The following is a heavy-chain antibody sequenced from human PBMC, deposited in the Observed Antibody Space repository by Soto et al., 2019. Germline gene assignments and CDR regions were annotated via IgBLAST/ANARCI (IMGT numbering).Heavy chain of an antibody. CDR3: ARSRYPYGDYVYFDY. CDR1: GGSISSYY. V-gene: IGHV4-59*01. Sequence: SETLSLTCTVSGGSISSYYWSWIRQPPGKGLEWIGYIYYSGSTNYNPSLKSRVTISVDTSKNQFSLKLSSVTAADTAVYYCARSRYPYGDYVYFDYWGQGTLVTVSS. D-gene: IGHD4-17*01. J-gene: IGHJ4*02. CDR2: IYYSGST.